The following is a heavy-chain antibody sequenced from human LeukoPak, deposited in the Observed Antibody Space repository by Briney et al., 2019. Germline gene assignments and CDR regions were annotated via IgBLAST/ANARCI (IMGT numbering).Heavy chain of an antibody. Sequence: ASVKVSCKASGYTFTGYYMHWVRQAPGQGLEWMGRINPNSGGTNYAQKFQGRVTMTRDTSISTAYMELSRLRSDDTAVYYCARTTSIVVGSSGLDYWGQGTLVTVSS. CDR2: INPNSGGT. V-gene: IGHV1-2*06. J-gene: IGHJ4*02. CDR1: GYTFTGYY. D-gene: IGHD2-15*01. CDR3: ARTTSIVVGSSGLDY.